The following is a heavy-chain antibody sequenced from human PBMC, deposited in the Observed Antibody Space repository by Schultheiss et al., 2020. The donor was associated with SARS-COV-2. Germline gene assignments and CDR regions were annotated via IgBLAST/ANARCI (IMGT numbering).Heavy chain of an antibody. Sequence: SQTLSLTCAVYGGPFSGAYWSWIRQPPGKGLQWIGEINHSGSTNYNPSLKSRVTISVDTSKNQFSLKLSSVTAADTAVYYCARMSLPGYVNVPFDPWGQGTLVTVSS. CDR2: INHSGST. CDR1: GGPFSGAY. J-gene: IGHJ5*02. V-gene: IGHV4-34*01. D-gene: IGHD5-12*01. CDR3: ARMSLPGYVNVPFDP.